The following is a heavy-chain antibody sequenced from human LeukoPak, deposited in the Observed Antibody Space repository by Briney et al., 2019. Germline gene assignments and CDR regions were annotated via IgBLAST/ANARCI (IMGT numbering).Heavy chain of an antibody. V-gene: IGHV3-23*01. J-gene: IGHJ4*02. CDR2: VSGSGGST. D-gene: IGHD6-6*01. CDR1: GFTFSSYA. CDR3: AKVSSIAAHFDY. Sequence: GGSLRLSCAASGFTFSSYAMSWVRQAPGKGLEWVSAVSGSGGSTYYADSVKGRFTISRDNSKNTLYLQMNSLRAEDTAVYHCAKVSSIAAHFDYWGQGTLVTVSS.